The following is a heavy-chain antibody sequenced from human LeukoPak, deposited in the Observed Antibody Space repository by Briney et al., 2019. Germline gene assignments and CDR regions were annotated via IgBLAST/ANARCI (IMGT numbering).Heavy chain of an antibody. D-gene: IGHD3-10*01. CDR3: ARVILWFGEFSYYFDY. Sequence: GGSLRLSCAASGFTVSSNYMSWVRQAPGKGLEWVSVIYSGGSTYYADSVKGRFTISRDNSKNTLYLQMNSLRAEDTAVYYCARVILWFGEFSYYFDYWGQGTLVTVSS. CDR2: IYSGGST. V-gene: IGHV3-53*01. CDR1: GFTVSSNY. J-gene: IGHJ4*02.